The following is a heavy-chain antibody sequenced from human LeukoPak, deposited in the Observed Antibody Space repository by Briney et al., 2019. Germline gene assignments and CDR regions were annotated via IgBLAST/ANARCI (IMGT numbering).Heavy chain of an antibody. D-gene: IGHD6-13*01. J-gene: IGHJ4*02. CDR1: GDSSGSYY. CDR2: IYYSGSG. Sequence: SETLSLTCTVSGDSSGSYYWNWIRQPPGKGLEWIGYIYYSGSGNYHPSLTSRVTISVDTPKNRFPLRLSSVTAADTAVYYCARVTGYMVEDYFDYWGQGTLVTVSS. V-gene: IGHV4-59*01. CDR3: ARVTGYMVEDYFDY.